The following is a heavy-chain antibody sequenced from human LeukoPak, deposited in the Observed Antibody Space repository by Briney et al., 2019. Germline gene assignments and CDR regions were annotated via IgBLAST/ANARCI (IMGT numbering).Heavy chain of an antibody. Sequence: GASVKVSCKASGYTFTGYYMHWVRQAPGQGLEWMGWINPNSGDTNYAQKFQGRVTMTRGTSISTAYMELSRLRSDDTAVYYCATARYCSSTSCYAALDYWGQGTLVTVSS. D-gene: IGHD2-2*01. V-gene: IGHV1-2*02. CDR3: ATARYCSSTSCYAALDY. CDR1: GYTFTGYY. J-gene: IGHJ4*02. CDR2: INPNSGDT.